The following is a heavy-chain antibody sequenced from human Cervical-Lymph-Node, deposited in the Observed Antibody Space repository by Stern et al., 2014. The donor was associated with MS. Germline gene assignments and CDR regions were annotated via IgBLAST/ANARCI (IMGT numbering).Heavy chain of an antibody. CDR3: ARATSDYIWGTYRFLDS. CDR1: GGTISNYI. V-gene: IGHV1-69*01. J-gene: IGHJ4*02. CDR2: SIPMFGIA. D-gene: IGHD3-16*02. Sequence: VQLVESGAEVKQPGSSVKVSCKASGGTISNYIIGWVRQAPGQGLEWMGGSIPMFGIANYAEKFQDRVTMTADESTSTAYMDLSSLRSEDTAVYYCARATSDYIWGTYRFLDSWGQGTLVIVSS.